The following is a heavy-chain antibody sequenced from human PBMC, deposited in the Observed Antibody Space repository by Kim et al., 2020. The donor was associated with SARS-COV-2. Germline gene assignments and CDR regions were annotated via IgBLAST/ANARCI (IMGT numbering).Heavy chain of an antibody. CDR2: IYYSGTT. CDR3: ASTLYDFWSGSTYGMDV. CDR1: GGSVSISSYF. Sequence: SETLSLTCTVSGGSVSISSYFWSWIRQPPGKGLEWIGYIYYSGTTSYNPSLKSRVTISVDTSRNQFSLRLSSVTAADTAMYYCASTLYDFWSGSTYGMDVWGQGTTVTVSS. J-gene: IGHJ6*02. V-gene: IGHV4-61*01. D-gene: IGHD3-3*01.